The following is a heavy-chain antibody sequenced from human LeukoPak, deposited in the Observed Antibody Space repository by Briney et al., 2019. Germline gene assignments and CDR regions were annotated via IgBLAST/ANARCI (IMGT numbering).Heavy chain of an antibody. CDR2: MYIGGNT. CDR1: GFTVSNSY. V-gene: IGHV3-66*02. CDR3: ARGYCFNGNCPFAFDY. J-gene: IGHJ4*02. Sequence: GGSLRLSCAASGFTVSNSYMAWVRQAPGKGLEWGSIMYIGGNTFHADSVKGRFTISRDNSKNTLDLQMNSLTAEDTAIYYCARGYCFNGNCPFAFDYWGQGTLATVSS. D-gene: IGHD2-8*01.